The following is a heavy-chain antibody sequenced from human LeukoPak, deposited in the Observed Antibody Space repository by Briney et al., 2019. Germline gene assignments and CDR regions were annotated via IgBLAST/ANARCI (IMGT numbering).Heavy chain of an antibody. CDR1: GGSISSYY. V-gene: IGHV4-4*07. D-gene: IGHD6-19*01. CDR3: ARDPGSGWYNQIDY. J-gene: IGHJ4*02. CDR2: IYTSGST. Sequence: SETLSLTCTVSGGSISSYYWSWIRQPAGKGLEWIGRIYTSGSTNYNPSLKSRVTMSVDTSKNQFSLKLSSVTAGDTAVYYCARDPGSGWYNQIDYWGQGTLVTVSS.